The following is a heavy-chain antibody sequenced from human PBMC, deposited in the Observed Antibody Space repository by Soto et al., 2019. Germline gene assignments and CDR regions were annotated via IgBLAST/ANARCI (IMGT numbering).Heavy chain of an antibody. J-gene: IGHJ4*02. CDR3: ARGADGAAAGILP. CDR2: IYYSGST. D-gene: IGHD6-13*01. CDR1: GGSISSSSYY. V-gene: IGHV4-39*01. Sequence: QLQLQESGPGLVKPSETLSLTCTVSGGSISSSSYYWGWIRQPPGKGLEWIGSIYYSGSTYYNPSLKSRVTISVETSKNQFSLKLSSVTAADTAVYYCARGADGAAAGILPWGQGNLVTVSS.